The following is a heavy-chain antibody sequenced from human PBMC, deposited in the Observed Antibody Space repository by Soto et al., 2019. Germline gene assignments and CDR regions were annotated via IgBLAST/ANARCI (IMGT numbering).Heavy chain of an antibody. D-gene: IGHD2-2*01. CDR2: ISSGGQTI. Sequence: EVQLVESGGGLVQPGGSLRLSCAASGFSFSTYDMNWVRQAPGKGLEWVSYISSGGQTIKSTDSVKGRFTISRDNAKNSLYLQVSDRRDEDTGVYYCATDPQRGYSGMAVWGQGTTVTVSS. CDR3: ATDPQRGYSGMAV. V-gene: IGHV3-48*02. J-gene: IGHJ6*02. CDR1: GFSFSTYD.